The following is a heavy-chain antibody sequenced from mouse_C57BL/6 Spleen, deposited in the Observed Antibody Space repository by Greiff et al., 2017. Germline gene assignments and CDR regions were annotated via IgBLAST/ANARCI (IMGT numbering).Heavy chain of an antibody. D-gene: IGHD1-1*01. Sequence: VQLQQSGAELVKPGASVKMSCKASGYTFTTYPIEWVKQNPGKSLEWIGNFHPYNDDTKYNEKFKGKATLTVEKSSSTVYLELSRLTSDDSAVYDCARRDTTVGYWYFDVWGTGTTVTVSS. CDR3: ARRDTTVGYWYFDV. CDR1: GYTFTTYP. J-gene: IGHJ1*03. V-gene: IGHV1-47*01. CDR2: FHPYNDDT.